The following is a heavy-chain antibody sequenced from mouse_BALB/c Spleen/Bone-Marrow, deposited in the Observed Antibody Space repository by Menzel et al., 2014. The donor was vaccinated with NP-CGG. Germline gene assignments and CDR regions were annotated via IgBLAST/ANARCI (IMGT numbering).Heavy chain of an antibody. J-gene: IGHJ4*01. D-gene: IGHD1-1*01. V-gene: IGHV1S135*01. CDR2: IDPYSGGT. Sequence: VHVKQSGLELVKPGASVKVSCKASDYAFTGYNIHRVKQSHGKSLEWIGYIDPYSGGTNYNQKFKGKATLTVDKSSSTAYMHFNSLTSEDSAVYYCARELSRAMDYWGQGTSVTVSS. CDR3: ARELSRAMDY. CDR1: DYAFTGYN.